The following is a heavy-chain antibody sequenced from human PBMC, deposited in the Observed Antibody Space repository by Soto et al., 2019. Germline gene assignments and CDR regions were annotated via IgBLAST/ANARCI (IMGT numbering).Heavy chain of an antibody. J-gene: IGHJ4*02. D-gene: IGHD4-17*01. V-gene: IGHV1-69*01. CDR1: GGTLSNYA. CDR3: SRDRHDFGDYVRPPD. Sequence: QVQLVQSGAEVKKPGSSVKVSCKASGGTLSNYAFTWVRQGPGQGLEWMGGIIPIFGKANYAQKFQGRVTRTADEATTTAYMEVSSLRSDDTAIYYCSRDRHDFGDYVRPPDWGQGTLVIVSS. CDR2: IIPIFGKA.